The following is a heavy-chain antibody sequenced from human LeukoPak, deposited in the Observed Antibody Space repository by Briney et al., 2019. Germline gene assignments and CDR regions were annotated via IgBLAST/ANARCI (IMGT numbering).Heavy chain of an antibody. CDR3: ARTIAVAGTGFDY. CDR2: ISWNSGNV. Sequence: GGSLRLSCAASGFTFDDYAMHWVRQAPGKGLEWVSGISWNSGNVGYADSVKGRFTISRVNAKNSLYLQMNSLRAEDTALYYCARTIAVAGTGFDYWGQGTLVTVSS. J-gene: IGHJ4*02. CDR1: GFTFDDYA. D-gene: IGHD6-19*01. V-gene: IGHV3-9*01.